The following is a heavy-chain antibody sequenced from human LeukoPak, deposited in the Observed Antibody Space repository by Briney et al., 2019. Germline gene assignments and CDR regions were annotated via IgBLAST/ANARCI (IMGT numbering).Heavy chain of an antibody. J-gene: IGHJ4*02. CDR3: ARLYSSSWSPDY. Sequence: SGGSLRLSCAASGFTFSSYGMHWVRQAPGKGLEWVAVISYDGSNKYYADSVKGRFTISRDNAKNSLYLQMNSLRAEDTALYHCARLYSSSWSPDYWGQGTLVTVSS. CDR2: ISYDGSNK. V-gene: IGHV3-30*03. CDR1: GFTFSSYG. D-gene: IGHD6-13*01.